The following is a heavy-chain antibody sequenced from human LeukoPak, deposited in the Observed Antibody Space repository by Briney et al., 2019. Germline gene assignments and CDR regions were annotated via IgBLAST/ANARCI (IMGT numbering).Heavy chain of an antibody. CDR2: IRYDGSNK. V-gene: IGHV3-33*07. CDR3: ASDFYYGD. D-gene: IGHD3-22*01. J-gene: IGHJ4*02. Sequence: GGSLRLSCAASGFTFSRYGMYWVRQAPGKGLEWVAFIRYDGSNKYYADSVKGRFTISRDNAKNTLYLQMNSLRAEDTAVYYCASDFYYGDWGQGTLVTVSS. CDR1: GFTFSRYG.